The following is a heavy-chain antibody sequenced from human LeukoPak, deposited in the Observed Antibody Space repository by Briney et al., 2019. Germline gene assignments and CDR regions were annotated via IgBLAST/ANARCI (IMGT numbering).Heavy chain of an antibody. D-gene: IGHD3-10*01. Sequence: SETLSLTCAVYGGSFSTYYWSWIRQPPGKGLEWIGEINHSGSTNYNPSLKSRVTISVDTSKNQFSLKLSSVTAADTAVYYCASLWFGERDYWGQGTLVTVSS. CDR3: ASLWFGERDY. V-gene: IGHV4-34*01. CDR2: INHSGST. CDR1: GGSFSTYY. J-gene: IGHJ4*02.